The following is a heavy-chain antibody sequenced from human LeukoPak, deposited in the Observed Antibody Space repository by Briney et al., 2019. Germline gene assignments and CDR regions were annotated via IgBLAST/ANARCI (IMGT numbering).Heavy chain of an antibody. D-gene: IGHD1-26*01. Sequence: SETLSLACTVSGGSISSGGYYWSWIRQHPGKGLEWIGYIYYSGSTYYNPSLKSRVTISVDTSKNQFSLKLSSVTAADTAVYYCARDRNTGDDDFDIWGQGTMVTVSS. CDR2: IYYSGST. CDR3: ARDRNTGDDDFDI. J-gene: IGHJ3*02. V-gene: IGHV4-31*03. CDR1: GGSISSGGYY.